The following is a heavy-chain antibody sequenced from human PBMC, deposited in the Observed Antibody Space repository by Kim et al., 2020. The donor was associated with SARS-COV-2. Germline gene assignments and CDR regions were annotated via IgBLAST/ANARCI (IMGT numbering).Heavy chain of an antibody. Sequence: DGSKKYYVDSVKGRFTISGDNAENSLYLQLNSLRAEDTAVYYCARRARPDYWGQGTLVTVSS. CDR3: ARRARPDY. V-gene: IGHV3-7*03. D-gene: IGHD6-6*01. CDR2: DGSKK. J-gene: IGHJ4*02.